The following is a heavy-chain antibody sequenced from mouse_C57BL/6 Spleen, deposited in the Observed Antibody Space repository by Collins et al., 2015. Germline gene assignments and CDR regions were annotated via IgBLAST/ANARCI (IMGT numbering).Heavy chain of an antibody. J-gene: IGHJ3*01. Sequence: QVQLQQPGAELVKPGASVKLSCKASGYTFTSYWMQWVKQRPGQGLEWIGEIDPSDSYTNYNQKFKGKATLTVDTSSSTAYMQLSSLTSEDSAVYYCARLGLYCGSAYWGQGTLVTVSA. D-gene: IGHD1-1*01. V-gene: IGHV1-50*01. CDR3: ARLGLYCGSAY. CDR2: IDPSDSYT. CDR1: GYTFTSYW.